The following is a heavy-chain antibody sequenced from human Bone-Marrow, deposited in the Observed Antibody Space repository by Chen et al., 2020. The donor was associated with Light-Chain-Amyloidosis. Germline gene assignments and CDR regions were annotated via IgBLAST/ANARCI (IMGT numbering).Heavy chain of an antibody. CDR1: GFKFVDYA. D-gene: IGHD5-12*01. J-gene: IGHJ6*03. CDR3: AKDSGDIGRAGTAFDYYYYMDV. Sequence: EVQLVESGGGLVQPGRSLRLSCSGSGFKFVDYAMYWVRQAPGKGLEWGSSISWDSSSIGYADSLKGRFTISRDNAKNSLYLQMNRLRAEDTALYCCAKDSGDIGRAGTAFDYYYYMDVWGKGTTVTVSS. V-gene: IGHV3-9*01. CDR2: ISWDSSSI.